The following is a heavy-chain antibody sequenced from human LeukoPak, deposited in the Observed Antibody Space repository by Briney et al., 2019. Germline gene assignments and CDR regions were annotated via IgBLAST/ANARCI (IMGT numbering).Heavy chain of an antibody. D-gene: IGHD5-18*01. V-gene: IGHV3-21*01. CDR3: ARLAKYSSEDY. J-gene: IGHJ4*02. Sequence: GGSLRLSCAASGFTFSSHAMHWVRQAPGKGLEWVSSISSSSSYIYYADSVKGRFTISRDNAKNSLYLQMNSLRAEDTAVYYCARLAKYSSEDYWGQGTLVTVSS. CDR1: GFTFSSHA. CDR2: ISSSSSYI.